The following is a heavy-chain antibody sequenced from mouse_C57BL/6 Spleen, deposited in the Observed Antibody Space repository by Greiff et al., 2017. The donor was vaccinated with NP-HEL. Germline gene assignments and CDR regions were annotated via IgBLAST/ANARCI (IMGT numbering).Heavy chain of an antibody. D-gene: IGHD4-1*01. Sequence: QVQLQQPGAELVKPGASVKLSCKASGYTFTSYWMQWVNQRPGQGLEWIGEIDPSDSYTNYNQKFKGKATLTVDTSSSTAYMQLSSLTSEDSAVYYCARSLGIYYAMDYWGQGTSVTVSS. CDR1: GYTFTSYW. CDR2: IDPSDSYT. V-gene: IGHV1-50*01. J-gene: IGHJ4*01. CDR3: ARSLGIYYAMDY.